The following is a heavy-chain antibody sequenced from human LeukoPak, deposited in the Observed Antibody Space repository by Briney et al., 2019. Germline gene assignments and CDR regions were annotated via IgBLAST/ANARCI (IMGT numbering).Heavy chain of an antibody. J-gene: IGHJ4*02. CDR1: GGSISSYY. V-gene: IGHV4-59*01. D-gene: IGHD3-10*01. Sequence: PSETLSLTCTVSGGSISSYYWSWIRQPPGKGLEWIGYIYYSGSTNYNPSLKSRVTISVDTSKNQFSLKLSSVTAADTAVYYCARGSGSYYSPSFDYWGQGTLVTVSS. CDR2: IYYSGST. CDR3: ARGSGSYYSPSFDY.